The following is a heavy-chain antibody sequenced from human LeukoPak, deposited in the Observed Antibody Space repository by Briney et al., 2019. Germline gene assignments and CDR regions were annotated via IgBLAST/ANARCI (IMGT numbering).Heavy chain of an antibody. J-gene: IGHJ4*02. V-gene: IGHV3-74*01. CDR3: ASAFTYVRLGDH. Sequence: GGSLRLSCAVSGLSFSSYWMHWVRQAPGKGLVWVARTNLHGTAVDYADSVRGRFTISRDNAKNTLFLQMNSLRAEDTAVYYCASAFTYVRLGDHWGQGTLVTV. CDR2: TNLHGTAV. D-gene: IGHD3-16*01. CDR1: GLSFSSYW.